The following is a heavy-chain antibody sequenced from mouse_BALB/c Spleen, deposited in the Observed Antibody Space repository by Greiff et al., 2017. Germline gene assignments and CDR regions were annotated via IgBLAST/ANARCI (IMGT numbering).Heavy chain of an antibody. J-gene: IGHJ2*01. CDR2: IDPANGNT. CDR3: AMGSYGYFDY. Sequence: EVQRLESGAELVKPGASVKLSCTASGFNIKDTYMHWVKQRPEQGLEWIGRIDPANGNTKYDPKFQGKATITADTSSNTAYLQLSSLTSEDTAVYYCAMGSYGYFDYWGQGTTLTVSS. CDR1: GFNIKDTY. V-gene: IGHV14-3*02. D-gene: IGHD1-1*01.